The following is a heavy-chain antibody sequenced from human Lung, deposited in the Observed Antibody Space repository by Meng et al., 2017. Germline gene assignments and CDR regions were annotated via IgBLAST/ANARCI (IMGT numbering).Heavy chain of an antibody. V-gene: IGHV3-21*01. CDR1: GFTFSSYS. CDR2: ISSSSYI. D-gene: IGHD5-18*01. J-gene: IGHJ6*02. CDR3: ARGGGYSYGGYYYYGMDV. Sequence: GGSLRLSCAASGFTFSSYSMNWVRQAPGKGLEWVSSISSSSYIYYADSVKGRFTISRDNAKNSLYLQMNSLRAEDMAVYYCARGGGYSYGGYYYYGMDVWGQGTTVTVSS.